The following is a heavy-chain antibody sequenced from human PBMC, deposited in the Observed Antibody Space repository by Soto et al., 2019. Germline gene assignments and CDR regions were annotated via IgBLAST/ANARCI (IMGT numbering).Heavy chain of an antibody. CDR3: ARHSLRYFDWSVWDY. CDR2: IDPSDSYT. V-gene: IGHV5-10-1*01. J-gene: IGHJ4*02. Sequence: GESLKISCKGSGYSFTSYWISWVRQMPGKGLEWMGRIDPSDSYTNYSPSFQGHVTISADKSISTAYLQWSSLKASDTAMYYCARHSLRYFDWSVWDYWGQGTLVTVSS. D-gene: IGHD3-9*01. CDR1: GYSFTSYW.